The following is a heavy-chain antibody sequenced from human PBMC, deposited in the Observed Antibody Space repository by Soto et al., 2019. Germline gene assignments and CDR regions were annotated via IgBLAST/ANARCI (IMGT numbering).Heavy chain of an antibody. CDR1: GYTFTGYY. J-gene: IGHJ6*02. CDR3: AQIIAAAGNFYYYYGMDV. V-gene: IGHV1-2*02. D-gene: IGHD6-13*01. CDR2: INPNSGGT. Sequence: ASVKVSCKASGYTFTGYYMHWVRQAPGQGLEWMGWINPNSGGTNYAQKFQGRVTITADESTSTAYMELSSLRSEDTAVYYCAQIIAAAGNFYYYYGMDVWGQGTTVTVSS.